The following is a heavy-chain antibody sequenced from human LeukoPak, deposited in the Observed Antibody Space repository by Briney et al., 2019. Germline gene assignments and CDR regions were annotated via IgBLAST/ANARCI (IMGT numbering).Heavy chain of an antibody. CDR1: GFTVSSNY. CDR2: IYSGGST. V-gene: IGHV3-66*01. CDR3: ARELEGYCDY. D-gene: IGHD5-24*01. J-gene: IGHJ4*02. Sequence: QAGGSLRLSCAASGFTVSSNYMSWVRQAPGKGLEWVSVIYSGGSTYYADSVKGRFTISRDNSKNTLYLQMNRLRAEDRAVYYCARELEGYCDYWGQGTLVTVSS.